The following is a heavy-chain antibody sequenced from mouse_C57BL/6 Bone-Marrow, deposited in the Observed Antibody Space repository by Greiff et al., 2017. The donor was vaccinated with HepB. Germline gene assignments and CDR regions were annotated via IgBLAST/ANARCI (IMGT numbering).Heavy chain of an antibody. CDR2: ISSGSSNI. D-gene: IGHD1-3*01. CDR1: GFTFSDYG. V-gene: IGHV5-17*01. Sequence: EVQLVESGGGFVKPGGSLKLSCAASGFTFSDYGMHWVRQDPEKGLEWVAYISSGSSNIYYADTVKGRFNISIDKAKNTRYLQMTSLKSEDTAMYYWARTVDYWGQGTVVTVSA. J-gene: IGHJ3*01. CDR3: ARTVDY.